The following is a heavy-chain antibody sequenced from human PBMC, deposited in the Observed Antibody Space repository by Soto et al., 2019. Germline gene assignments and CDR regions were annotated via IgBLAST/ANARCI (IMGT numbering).Heavy chain of an antibody. J-gene: IGHJ6*02. D-gene: IGHD2-15*01. CDR3: ARSEEDSDYYYYGLDV. CDR2: TYYSSRWYS. CDR1: GESVCSSSGA. Sequence: QTLSLTCVISGESVCSSSGAWNLVRQSPSRGLEWLGRTYYSSRWYSDFAVSVRGRIVINADTSKNQFSLQLNSVTPEDTAVYFCARSEEDSDYYYYGLDVWGQGTTVSVSS. V-gene: IGHV6-1*01.